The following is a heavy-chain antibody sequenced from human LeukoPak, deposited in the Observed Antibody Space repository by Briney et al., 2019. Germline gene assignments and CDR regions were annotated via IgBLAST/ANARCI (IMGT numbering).Heavy chain of an antibody. CDR1: GFTFSSYT. CDR3: AKYGPQDSGSSHFDY. V-gene: IGHV3-23*01. J-gene: IGHJ4*02. Sequence: GGSLRLSCAASGFTFSSYTMSWVRQAPGKGLEWVSAIRDSGSSTHYADSVKGRFTTSRDNSKNTLFLQMNSLRAEDTAIYYCAKYGPQDSGSSHFDYWGQGALVTVSS. CDR2: IRDSGSST. D-gene: IGHD1-26*01.